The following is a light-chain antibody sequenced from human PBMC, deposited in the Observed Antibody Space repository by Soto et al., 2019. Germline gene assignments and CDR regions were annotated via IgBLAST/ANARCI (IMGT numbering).Light chain of an antibody. V-gene: IGKV1-39*01. CDR2: AAS. CDR1: QTINTY. J-gene: IGKJ4*01. CDR3: QQTYSTPLS. Sequence: DIQMTQSPFSLSASVGDRVTITCRASQTINTYLNWYQQKPGKAPNLLIYAASNLQSGVPSRFTGSGSGTDFTLIISDLQPEDLATYYCQQTYSTPLSFGGGTKVEIK.